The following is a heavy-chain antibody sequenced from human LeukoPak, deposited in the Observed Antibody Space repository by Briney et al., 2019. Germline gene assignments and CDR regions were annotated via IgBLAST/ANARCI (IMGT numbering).Heavy chain of an antibody. CDR3: AREPTKYYYDSSGYDF. CDR2: IKQDGSEK. Sequence: PGGSLRLSCAASGFSFSTYWMSWVRQAPGKGLEWVANIKQDGSEKYYVDSVKGRFTISRDNAKNSLYLQMNSLRAEDTAVYYCAREPTKYYYDSSGYDFWGQGTLVTVSS. CDR1: GFSFSTYW. J-gene: IGHJ4*02. D-gene: IGHD3-22*01. V-gene: IGHV3-7*01.